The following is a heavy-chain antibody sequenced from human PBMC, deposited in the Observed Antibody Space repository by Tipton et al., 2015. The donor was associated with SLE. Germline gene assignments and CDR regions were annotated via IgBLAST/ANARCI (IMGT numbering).Heavy chain of an antibody. CDR3: ARETYYYDSSGYSYYYYGMDV. Sequence: LRLSCAVYGGSFSGYYWSWIRQPPGKGLEWIGYIYYSGSTNYNPSLKSRVTISVDTSKSQFSLKLSSVTAADTAVYYCARETYYYDSSGYSYYYYGMDVWGQGTTVTVSS. D-gene: IGHD3-22*01. CDR2: IYYSGST. V-gene: IGHV4-59*12. CDR1: GGSFSGYY. J-gene: IGHJ6*02.